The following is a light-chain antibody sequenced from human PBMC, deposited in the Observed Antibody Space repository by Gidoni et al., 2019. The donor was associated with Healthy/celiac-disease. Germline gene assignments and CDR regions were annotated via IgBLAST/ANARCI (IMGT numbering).Light chain of an antibody. CDR3: QQYGSSPGT. V-gene: IGKV3-20*01. J-gene: IGKJ1*01. Sequence: ETVFTQSPVTLSLSPGERATLSCRASQSGGSSYLAWYQQKPGQAPRPLIYGASSRATGILGRFSGSGSGTDFTLTISRLKPEDFAVYYCQQYGSSPGTFGQGTKVEIK. CDR2: GAS. CDR1: QSGGSSY.